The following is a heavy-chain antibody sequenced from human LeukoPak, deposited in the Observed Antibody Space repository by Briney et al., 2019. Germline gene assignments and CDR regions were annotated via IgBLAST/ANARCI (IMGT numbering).Heavy chain of an antibody. Sequence: PGGSLRLSCAAPGFTFSSYAMHWVRQAPGKGLEYVSAISSNGGSTYYVNSVKGRFTISRDNSKNTLYLQMGSLRTEDMAVYYCARGSGYCSSTGCYTSYDFDYWGQGTLVTVSS. CDR3: ARGSGYCSSTGCYTSYDFDY. V-gene: IGHV3-64*01. D-gene: IGHD2-2*01. CDR2: ISSNGGST. CDR1: GFTFSSYA. J-gene: IGHJ4*02.